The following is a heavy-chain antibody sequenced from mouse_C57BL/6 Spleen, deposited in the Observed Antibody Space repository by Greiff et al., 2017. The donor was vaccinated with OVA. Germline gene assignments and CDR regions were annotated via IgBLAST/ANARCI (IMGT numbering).Heavy chain of an antibody. CDR3: ARRASNSDYFDY. CDR2: IDPSDSYT. Sequence: QVQLQQSGAELVKPGASVKLSCKASGYTFTSYWMQWVKQRPGQGLEWIGEIDPSDSYTNYNQKFKGKATLTVDTSSSTAYMQLSSLTSEDSAVYYCARRASNSDYFDYWGQGTTLTVSS. J-gene: IGHJ2*01. D-gene: IGHD2-5*01. V-gene: IGHV1-50*01. CDR1: GYTFTSYW.